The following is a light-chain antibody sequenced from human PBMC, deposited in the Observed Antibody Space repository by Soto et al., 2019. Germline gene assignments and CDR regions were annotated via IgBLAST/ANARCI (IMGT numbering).Light chain of an antibody. Sequence: EIVFTRSPGTLSLSPGEGATLSFRAIQSVSSNHMAWYQQKPVQAPTLLLLDASNRATGISARFSGSGAGTDFSLTIGSLEPEESALYYCQQRASWPFTSGQGTKVDIK. CDR2: DAS. V-gene: IGKV3D-11*02. CDR3: QQRASWPFT. J-gene: IGKJ2*01. CDR1: QSVSSN.